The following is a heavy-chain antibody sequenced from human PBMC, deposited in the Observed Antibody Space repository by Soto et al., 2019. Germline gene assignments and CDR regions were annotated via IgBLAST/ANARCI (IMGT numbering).Heavy chain of an antibody. CDR1: GGSISSGGYC. CDR3: AGCIAAAGDYYGMDV. V-gene: IGHV4-61*08. J-gene: IGHJ6*02. CDR2: IYYSGST. Sequence: PLETLSLTCAVSGGSISSGGYCWSWIRQPPGKGLEWIGYIYYSGSTNYNPSLKSRVTISVDTSKNQFSLKLSSVTAADTAVYYCAGCIAAAGDYYGMDVWGQGTTVTVSS. D-gene: IGHD6-13*01.